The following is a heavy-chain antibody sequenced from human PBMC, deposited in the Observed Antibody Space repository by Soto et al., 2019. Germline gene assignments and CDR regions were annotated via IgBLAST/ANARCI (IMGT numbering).Heavy chain of an antibody. CDR1: GFSFSAYE. CDR2: ISSGGSTV. D-gene: IGHD6-19*01. V-gene: IGHV3-48*03. CDR3: ARDGNGYASGWFPN. J-gene: IGHJ4*02. Sequence: GGSLRLSCAASGFSFSAYEMNWVRQAPGEGLEWISYISSGGSTVYYADSVKGRFTISRDNAENSLSLQMNSLRAEDTAVYYCARDGNGYASGWFPNWGQGTLVTVSS.